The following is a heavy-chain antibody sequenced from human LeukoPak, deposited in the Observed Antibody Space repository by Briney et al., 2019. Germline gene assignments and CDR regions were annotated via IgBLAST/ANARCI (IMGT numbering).Heavy chain of an antibody. D-gene: IGHD3-22*01. CDR2: IWYDGSNK. J-gene: IGHJ4*02. V-gene: IGHV3-33*08. CDR3: ARGSYYYDSSGYYVFGY. Sequence: GGSLRLSCAASGFTFSSYAMHWVRQAPGKGLEWVAVIWYDGSNKYYADSVKGRFTISRDNSKNTLFLLMNSLRAEDTAVYYCARGSYYYDSSGYYVFGYWGQGTLVTVSS. CDR1: GFTFSSYA.